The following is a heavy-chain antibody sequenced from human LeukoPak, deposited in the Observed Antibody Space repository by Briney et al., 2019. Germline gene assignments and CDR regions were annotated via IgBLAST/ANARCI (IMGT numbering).Heavy chain of an antibody. CDR2: IKRDGSEK. J-gene: IGHJ5*02. CDR3: ASGAPRDRYCSSTSRLAP. CDR1: GFTFSSYW. Sequence: GGSLRLSCAASGFTFSSYWMGWVRQAPGKGLEWVANIKRDGSEKYYGDSVKGRFTVSRDNAKNSLYLQMNSLRAEDTAVYYCASGAPRDRYCSSTSRLAPWGQGTLVTVSS. V-gene: IGHV3-7*01. D-gene: IGHD2-2*01.